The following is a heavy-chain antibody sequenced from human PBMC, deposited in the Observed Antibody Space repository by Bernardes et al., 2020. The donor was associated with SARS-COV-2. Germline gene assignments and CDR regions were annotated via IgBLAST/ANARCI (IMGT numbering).Heavy chain of an antibody. Sequence: GGSLRLSCAASGFTVSSNYMSWVRQAPGKGLEWVSVIYSGGSTYYADSVKGRFTISRDNSKNTLYLQMNSLRAEDTAVYYCARERRTGRGYYYYYGMDVWGQGTTVTVSS. V-gene: IGHV3-53*01. D-gene: IGHD3-10*01. J-gene: IGHJ6*02. CDR2: IYSGGST. CDR1: GFTVSSNY. CDR3: ARERRTGRGYYYYYGMDV.